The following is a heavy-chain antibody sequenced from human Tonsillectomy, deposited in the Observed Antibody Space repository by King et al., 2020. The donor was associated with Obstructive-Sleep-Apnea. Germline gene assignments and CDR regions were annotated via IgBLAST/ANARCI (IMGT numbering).Heavy chain of an antibody. J-gene: IGHJ5*02. V-gene: IGHV1-2*04. D-gene: IGHD3-22*01. CDR2: INPNSGGT. Sequence: QLVQSGAEVKKPGASVKVSCKASGYTFTGYYMHWVRQAPGQGLEWMGWINPNSGGTNYAQKFQGWVTMTRDTSISTAYMELSRLRSDDTAVYYCARSPDSSGYGGWFDPWGQGTLVTVSS. CDR1: GYTFTGYY. CDR3: ARSPDSSGYGGWFDP.